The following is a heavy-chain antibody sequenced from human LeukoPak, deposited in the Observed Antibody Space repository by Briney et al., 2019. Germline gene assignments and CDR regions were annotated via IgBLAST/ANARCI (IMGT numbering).Heavy chain of an antibody. D-gene: IGHD3-10*01. V-gene: IGHV3-23*01. CDR1: GFTFSTYA. CDR2: ISGTGGST. Sequence: GGSLRLSCAASGFTFSTYAMTWVRQAPGKGLEWVSLISGTGGSTYYADSVKGRFTISRDNSKNTLYLQMNSLRAEDTAVYYCATTYYYGSGTPEYFDYWGQGTLVTVSS. CDR3: ATTYYYGSGTPEYFDY. J-gene: IGHJ4*02.